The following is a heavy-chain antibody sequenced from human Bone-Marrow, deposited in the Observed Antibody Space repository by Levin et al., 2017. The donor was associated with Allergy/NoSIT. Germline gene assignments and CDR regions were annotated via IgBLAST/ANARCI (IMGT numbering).Heavy chain of an antibody. CDR2: IYNSGTT. CDR3: ARVYCSSTSCYALDS. Sequence: SQTLSLTCTVSGGSIRTYYWSWIRQPPGKGLEWIGYIYNSGTTNYNPSLKSRVTISVDTSEKQVSLKLNSVTAADTAVYFCARVYCSSTSCYALDSWGQGTPVTVSS. CDR1: GGSIRTYY. V-gene: IGHV4-4*09. J-gene: IGHJ4*02. D-gene: IGHD2-2*01.